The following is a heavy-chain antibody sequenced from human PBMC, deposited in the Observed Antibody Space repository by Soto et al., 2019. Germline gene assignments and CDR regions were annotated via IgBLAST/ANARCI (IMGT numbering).Heavy chain of an antibody. CDR3: ARNQAVTVFGLPTHCYYMDV. V-gene: IGHV4-59*01. D-gene: IGHD3-3*01. CDR2: TYYTGRT. J-gene: IGHJ6*03. CDR1: GDSISGYY. Sequence: SETLSLTCTVSGDSISGYYWSWIRQAPGKGLEWIGYTYYTGRTDYNPSLKSRVTMSVDTSKNKFSLELTSVTAADTAVYYCARNQAVTVFGLPTHCYYMDVWGKGTTVTVS.